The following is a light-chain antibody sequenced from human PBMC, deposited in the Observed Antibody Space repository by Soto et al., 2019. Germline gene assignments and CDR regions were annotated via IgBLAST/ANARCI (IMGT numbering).Light chain of an antibody. Sequence: EIVLTQSPGTLSLSPGERATLSCRASQSVSSNSLAWYQQPPGQAPRLLIYGASSRATGIPDRFSGSGSGTDFTLTISRLEPEDFAVYYCQQYGRSPFTFGQGTRLEIK. V-gene: IGKV3-20*01. CDR2: GAS. CDR3: QQYGRSPFT. CDR1: QSVSSNS. J-gene: IGKJ5*01.